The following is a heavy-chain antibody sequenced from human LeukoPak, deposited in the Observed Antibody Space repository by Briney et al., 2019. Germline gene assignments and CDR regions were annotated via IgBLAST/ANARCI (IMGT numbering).Heavy chain of an antibody. CDR3: ASEESRGVYGMDV. D-gene: IGHD3-10*01. CDR2: ISPAGHT. V-gene: IGHV3-13*01. CDR1: GFSLSRYD. Sequence: TGGSLRLSCAASGFSLSRYDMHWVRQPTGGGLEWVSTISPAGHTYYPDSVKGRFTISRENAKNSLFPQLNNLRAGDTAVYFCASEESRGVYGMDVWGQGTTVTVSS. J-gene: IGHJ6*02.